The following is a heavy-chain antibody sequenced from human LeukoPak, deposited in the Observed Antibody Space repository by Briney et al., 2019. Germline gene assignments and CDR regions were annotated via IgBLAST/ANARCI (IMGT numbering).Heavy chain of an antibody. CDR3: AIYYSSGWGNWFDP. V-gene: IGHV1-8*01. Sequence: ASVKVSCKASGYTFTSYDINWVRQATGQGPEWMGWMNPNSGNTGYAQKFQGRVTMTRNTSISTAYMELSSLRSEDTAVYYCAIYYSSGWGNWFDPWGQGTLVTVSS. CDR1: GYTFTSYD. J-gene: IGHJ5*02. D-gene: IGHD6-19*01. CDR2: MNPNSGNT.